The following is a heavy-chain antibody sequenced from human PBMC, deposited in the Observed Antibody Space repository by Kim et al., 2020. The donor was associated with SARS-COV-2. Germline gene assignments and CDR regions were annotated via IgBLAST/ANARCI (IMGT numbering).Heavy chain of an antibody. CDR1: GFTFSSYA. D-gene: IGHD6-19*01. J-gene: IGHJ1*01. Sequence: GGSLRLSCAASGFTFSSYAMHWVRQAPGKGLEWVAVISYDGSNKYYADSVKGRFTISRDNSKNTLYLQMNSLRAEDTAVYYCARGDPQLTNKDYSSGWYFPFSEYFQHWGQGTLVTVSS. CDR3: ARGDPQLTNKDYSSGWYFPFSEYFQH. CDR2: ISYDGSNK. V-gene: IGHV3-30*04.